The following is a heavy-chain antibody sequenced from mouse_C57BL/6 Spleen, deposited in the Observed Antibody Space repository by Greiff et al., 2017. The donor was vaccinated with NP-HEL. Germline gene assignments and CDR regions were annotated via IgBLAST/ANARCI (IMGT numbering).Heavy chain of an antibody. V-gene: IGHV1-82*01. CDR1: GYAFSSSW. Sequence: VKVVESGPELVKPGASVKISCKASGYAFSSSWMNWVKQRPGKGLEWIGRIYPGDGDTNYNGKFKGKATLTADKSSSTAYMQLSSLTSEDSAVYFCARVEDYYGSSYGYWGQGTTLTVSS. J-gene: IGHJ2*01. D-gene: IGHD1-1*01. CDR3: ARVEDYYGSSYGY. CDR2: IYPGDGDT.